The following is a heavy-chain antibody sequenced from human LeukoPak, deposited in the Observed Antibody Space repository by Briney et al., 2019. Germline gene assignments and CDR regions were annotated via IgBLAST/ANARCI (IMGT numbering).Heavy chain of an antibody. J-gene: IGHJ4*01. Sequence: PSETLSLTCTVSGGSISSYYWNWIRQPPGKGLEWIGYIYYTGTTNYNPSLKSRVTMSVDTSKNQFSLKLSSVTAADTAMYYCARVGYYDTSGYYYYFGYWGQGTLVTVSS. CDR2: IYYTGTT. V-gene: IGHV4-59*01. CDR1: GGSISSYY. D-gene: IGHD3-22*01. CDR3: ARVGYYDTSGYYYYFGY.